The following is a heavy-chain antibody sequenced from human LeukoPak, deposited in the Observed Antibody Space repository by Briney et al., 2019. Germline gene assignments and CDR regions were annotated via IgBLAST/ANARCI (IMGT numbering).Heavy chain of an antibody. CDR3: ARDPKQQLVLIHYYYGMDV. V-gene: IGHV3-30-3*01. D-gene: IGHD6-13*01. Sequence: GGSLRLSCAASGFSFTSNAMHWVRQAPGKGLEWVAVISYDGSNKYYADSVKGRFTISRDNSKNTLYLQMNSLRAEDTAVYYCARDPKQQLVLIHYYYGMDVWGQGTTVTVSS. J-gene: IGHJ6*02. CDR1: GFSFTSNA. CDR2: ISYDGSNK.